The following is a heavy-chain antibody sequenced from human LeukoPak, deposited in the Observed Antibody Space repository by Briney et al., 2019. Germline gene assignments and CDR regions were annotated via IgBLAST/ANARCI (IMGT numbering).Heavy chain of an antibody. CDR2: ISAYNGNI. J-gene: IGHJ6*02. CDR1: GYTFTSYG. V-gene: IGHV1-18*01. D-gene: IGHD5-18*01. Sequence: GASVKVSCKASGYTFTSYGISWVRQAPGQGLEWMGWISAYNGNINYAQKFQGGVTMTTDTSTSTAYMELRSLRSDDTAVYYCARESRGYRYGYFYYYDMDVWGQGTTVTVSS. CDR3: ARESRGYRYGYFYYYDMDV.